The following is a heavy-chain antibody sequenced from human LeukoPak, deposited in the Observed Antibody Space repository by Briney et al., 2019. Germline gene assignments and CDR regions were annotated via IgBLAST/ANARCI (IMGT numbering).Heavy chain of an antibody. CDR1: GFSLDDYA. CDR3: IKDMGFDLLKDAFHV. CDR2: ISWDSGSQ. V-gene: IGHV3-9*01. Sequence: GGSLRLSCVGSGFSLDDYAMHWVRQVPGKGLEWVSSISWDSGSQAYADSVRGRFTISRDDAKNSLYLQMNSLRPEDTAFYYCIKDMGFDLLKDAFHVWGQGTLVTVSS. D-gene: IGHD3-9*01. J-gene: IGHJ3*01.